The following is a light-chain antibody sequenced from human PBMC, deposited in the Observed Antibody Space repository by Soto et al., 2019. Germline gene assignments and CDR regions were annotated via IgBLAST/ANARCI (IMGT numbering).Light chain of an antibody. CDR2: DAS. CDR3: QQYNSYSPT. V-gene: IGKV1-5*01. CDR1: QSISSW. J-gene: IGKJ1*01. Sequence: DIPMTQSPSTLSASVGDRVTITCRASQSISSWLAWYQQKPGKAPKLLIYDASSLESGVPSRFSGSGSGTEFTLTISSLQPDDFATYYCQQYNSYSPTFGQGTKVAIK.